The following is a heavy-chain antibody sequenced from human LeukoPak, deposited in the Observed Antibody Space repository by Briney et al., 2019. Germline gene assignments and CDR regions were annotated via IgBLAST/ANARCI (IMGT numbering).Heavy chain of an antibody. V-gene: IGHV3-48*03. D-gene: IGHD6-19*01. CDR2: ISPNDGTK. CDR1: GFSFSDYE. CDR3: SKLAVASADS. Sequence: PGGSLRLSCAASGFSFSDYEMNWVRQSPAKGLEWVSNISPNDGTKYYAGSVKGRFTISRDNAKNSLYLQMNSLRAEDTGVYFCSKLAVASADSWGQGTLVTVSS. J-gene: IGHJ4*02.